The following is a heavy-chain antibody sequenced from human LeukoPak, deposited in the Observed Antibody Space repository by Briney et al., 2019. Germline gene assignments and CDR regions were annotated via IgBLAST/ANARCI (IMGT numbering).Heavy chain of an antibody. CDR3: ARDEFGPLAF. J-gene: IGHJ4*02. CDR1: GLTFSNCR. V-gene: IGHV3-7*05. CDR2: IKEDGTET. Sequence: GGSLRLSCVVSGLTFSNCRMTWVRQAPGRGLEWVANIKEDGTETSYVGSVKGRFTISRDNAKNSPYLQMNSLRAEDTALYYCARDEFGPLAFWGRGTLVTVSS. D-gene: IGHD3/OR15-3a*01.